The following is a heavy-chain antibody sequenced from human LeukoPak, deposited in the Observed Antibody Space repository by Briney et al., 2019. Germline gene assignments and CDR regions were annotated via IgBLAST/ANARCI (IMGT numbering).Heavy chain of an antibody. D-gene: IGHD6-19*01. V-gene: IGHV3-43*01. J-gene: IGHJ4*02. CDR2: ISWDGSNT. Sequence: GGSLRLSCAASGFTFGDSTMHWVRQVPGKGLEWVSFISWDGSNTDYADSVKGRFTISRDNSKNSLYLQMNSLRTEDTALYYCAKDITGRQWLVLGYWGQGTLVTVSS. CDR3: AKDITGRQWLVLGY. CDR1: GFTFGDST.